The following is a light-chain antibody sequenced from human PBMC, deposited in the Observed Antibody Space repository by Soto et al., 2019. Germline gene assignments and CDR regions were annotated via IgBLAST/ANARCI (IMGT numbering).Light chain of an antibody. CDR2: GAS. V-gene: IGKV3-20*01. Sequence: EIVLTQSPGTLSLSPGERATLSCRASQSVSSNYLAWYQQKPGQAPRLLIYGASTRATGIPDRFSGSGSETDLTLTISRLEPGDFAVYYCQQYGSSPLSFGGGTEVEIK. CDR3: QQYGSSPLS. J-gene: IGKJ4*01. CDR1: QSVSSNY.